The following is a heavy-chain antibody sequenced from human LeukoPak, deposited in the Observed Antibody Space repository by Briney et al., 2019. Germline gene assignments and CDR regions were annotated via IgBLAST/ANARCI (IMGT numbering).Heavy chain of an antibody. Sequence: ASVTVSCKTSGYTFTGYHVHWVRQAPGQGFEWMGWFNANSGDTKYAQKFQGRVTMTRDTSVGTDYMELTSLISDDTAIYYCARDPYDGNYYFDYWSQGTLVTVSS. CDR3: ARDPYDGNYYFDY. D-gene: IGHD3-3*01. CDR1: GYTFTGYH. J-gene: IGHJ4*02. V-gene: IGHV1-2*02. CDR2: FNANSGDT.